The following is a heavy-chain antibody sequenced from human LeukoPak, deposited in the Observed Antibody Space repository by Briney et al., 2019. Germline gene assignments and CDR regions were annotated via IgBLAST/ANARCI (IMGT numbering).Heavy chain of an antibody. CDR2: INSDGSTT. D-gene: IGHD6-13*01. CDR3: ASGLTSEGAIASK. J-gene: IGHJ4*02. Sequence: GESLRLSCVASGFTFSSYWMHWVRQAPGQGLVWVSRINSDGSTTDYGESVKGRFTVSRDTAENTLYLQMNSLRAEDTAVYYCASGLTSEGAIASKWGQGTLVTVSS. V-gene: IGHV3-74*01. CDR1: GFTFSSYW.